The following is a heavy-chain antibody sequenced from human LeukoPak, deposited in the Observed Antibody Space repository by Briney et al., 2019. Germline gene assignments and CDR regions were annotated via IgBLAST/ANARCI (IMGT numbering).Heavy chain of an antibody. CDR2: IWYDGSKK. CDR3: ARGVDTMVRGVIADYYYGMDV. D-gene: IGHD3-10*01. V-gene: IGHV3-33*01. Sequence: AGGSLRLSCAASGFTFSSNGMHWVRQAPGKGLEWVAVIWYDGSKKYYADSVKGRFTISRDNSKNTLDLQMNSLRAEDTAVYYCARGVDTMVRGVIADYYYGMDVWGQGTTVTVSS. J-gene: IGHJ6*02. CDR1: GFTFSSNG.